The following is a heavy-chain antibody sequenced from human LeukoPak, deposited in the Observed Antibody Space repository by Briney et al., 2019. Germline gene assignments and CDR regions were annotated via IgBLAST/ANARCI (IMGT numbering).Heavy chain of an antibody. V-gene: IGHV3-7*03. D-gene: IGHD5-24*01. J-gene: IGHJ4*02. CDR2: IKQDGSVQ. Sequence: PGGSLRLSCAASGFTFSVSWMSWVRQAPGKGLEWVANIKQDGSVQSYVDSVKGRFTISRDNSKNTLYLQMNSLRAEDTAVYYCAKNPREYYFDYWGQGTLVTVSS. CDR1: GFTFSVSW. CDR3: AKNPREYYFDY.